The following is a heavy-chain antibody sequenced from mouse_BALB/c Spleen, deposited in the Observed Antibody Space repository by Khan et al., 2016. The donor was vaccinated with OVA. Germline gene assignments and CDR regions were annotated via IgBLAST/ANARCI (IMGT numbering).Heavy chain of an antibody. CDR2: IISGGTYT. CDR1: GFTFSNYA. J-gene: IGHJ4*01. V-gene: IGHV5-9-4*01. Sequence: EVELVESGGGLVKPGGSLKLSCAASGFTFSNYAMSWVRQSPEKRLEGVAEIISGGTYTYYPDTVTGRFTISRDNSKNTLYLEMRSLRTGDTAMYYCARDYYGSGPDRAAMDYWGQGTSVTVSS. D-gene: IGHD1-1*01. CDR3: ARDYYGSGPDRAAMDY.